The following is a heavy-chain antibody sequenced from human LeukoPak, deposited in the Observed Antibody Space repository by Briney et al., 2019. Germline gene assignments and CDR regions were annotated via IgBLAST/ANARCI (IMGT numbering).Heavy chain of an antibody. V-gene: IGHV4-59*11. CDR3: ARVMLGAAAGYFDY. J-gene: IGHJ4*02. CDR2: IYYSGST. D-gene: IGHD6-13*01. Sequence: SETLSLTCTVSGGSISSHYWSWIRQPPGKGLEWIGYIYYSGSTNYNPSLKSRVTISVDTSKNQFSLKLSSVTAGDTAVYYCARVMLGAAAGYFDYWGQGTLVTVSS. CDR1: GGSISSHY.